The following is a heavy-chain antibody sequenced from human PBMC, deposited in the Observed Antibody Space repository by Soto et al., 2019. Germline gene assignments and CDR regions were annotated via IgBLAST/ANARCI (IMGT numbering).Heavy chain of an antibody. CDR1: GGSFSGYY. J-gene: IGHJ3*02. CDR2: INHSGST. CDR3: ARFKFYGFWIGYRTDGLDI. Sequence: SETLSLTCAVYGGSFSGYYWSWIRQPPGKGLEWIGEINHSGSTNYNPSLKSRVTISVDTSKNQFSLKLSSVTAADTAVYYCARFKFYGFWIGYRTDGLDIWGQGTMVTVSS. V-gene: IGHV4-34*01. D-gene: IGHD3-3*01.